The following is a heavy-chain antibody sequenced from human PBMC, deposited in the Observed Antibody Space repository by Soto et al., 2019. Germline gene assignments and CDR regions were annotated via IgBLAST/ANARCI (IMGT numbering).Heavy chain of an antibody. CDR3: AISIAARWIFDY. V-gene: IGHV4-31*03. CDR2: IYYSGST. Sequence: SETLSLTCTVSGGSISSGGYYWSWIRQHPGKGLEWIGYIYYSGSTYYNPSLKSRVTISVDTSKNQFSLKLSSVTAADTAVYYCAISIAARWIFDYWGQGTLVTVSS. CDR1: GGSISSGGYY. J-gene: IGHJ4*02. D-gene: IGHD2-15*01.